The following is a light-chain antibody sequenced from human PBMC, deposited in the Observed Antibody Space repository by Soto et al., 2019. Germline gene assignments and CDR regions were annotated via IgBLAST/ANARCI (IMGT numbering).Light chain of an antibody. CDR3: CSYAGSYTWV. CDR2: DVS. CDR1: SSDVGGYNY. Sequence: QSALTQPRSVSGSPGQSVTISCTGTSSDVGGYNYVSWYQQHPGTAPKLMIYDVSKRPSGVPDRFSGSKSGNTASLTISGLQADDEADYYCCSYAGSYTWVFGGGTKLTVL. J-gene: IGLJ3*02. V-gene: IGLV2-11*01.